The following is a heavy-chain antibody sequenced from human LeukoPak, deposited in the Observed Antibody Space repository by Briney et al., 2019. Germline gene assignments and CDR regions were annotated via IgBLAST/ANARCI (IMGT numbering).Heavy chain of an antibody. D-gene: IGHD2-15*01. Sequence: SETLSLTCTVSSGSISSSNYYWSWIRQPAGKGLEWIGRISTIGITNYNPSLNSRVTISIDTAKNQFSLKLSSVTAADTAVYYCARDGCGGSCFHYYYYYMDVWGKGTTVTISS. CDR1: SGSISSSNYY. CDR2: ISTIGIT. CDR3: ARDGCGGSCFHYYYYYMDV. J-gene: IGHJ6*03. V-gene: IGHV4-61*02.